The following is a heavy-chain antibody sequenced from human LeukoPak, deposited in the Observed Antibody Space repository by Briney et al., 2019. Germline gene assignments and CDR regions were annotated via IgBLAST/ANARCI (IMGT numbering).Heavy chain of an antibody. CDR3: ARDKGSSWSDALGI. V-gene: IGHV3-53*01. Sequence: PGGSLRLSCAASGFTVSSNYMSWVRQAPGKGLEWVSVIYSGGNTYHADSVKGRFTISRDNSKNTLYLQMNSLRAEDTAVYYCARDKGSSWSDALGIWGQGTMVTVSS. CDR1: GFTVSSNY. CDR2: IYSGGNT. D-gene: IGHD6-13*01. J-gene: IGHJ3*02.